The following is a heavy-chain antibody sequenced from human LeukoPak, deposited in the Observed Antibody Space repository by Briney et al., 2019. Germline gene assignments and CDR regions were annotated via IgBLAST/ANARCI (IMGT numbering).Heavy chain of an antibody. CDR1: GYTFTGYY. D-gene: IGHD3-22*01. J-gene: IGHJ4*02. V-gene: IGHV1-2*02. Sequence: GASVTVSCKASGYTFTGYYMHWVRQAPGQGLEWMGWINPNSGGTNYAQKFQGRVTMTRDTSISTAYMELSRLRSDDTAVYYCARDYYYDSSGYLDYWGQGTLVTVSS. CDR3: ARDYYYDSSGYLDY. CDR2: INPNSGGT.